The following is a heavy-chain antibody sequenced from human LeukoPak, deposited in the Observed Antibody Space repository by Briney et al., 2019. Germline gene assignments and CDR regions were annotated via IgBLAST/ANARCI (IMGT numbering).Heavy chain of an antibody. CDR2: IWYDGSNK. V-gene: IGHV3-33*01. CDR3: ARASSSWYGYYYGMDV. J-gene: IGHJ6*02. Sequence: GRSLRLSCAASGVTFNSYGMHWVRQAPGKGLEWVTVIWYDGSNKYYADSVKGRFTISRDNSKNTLYLQMNSLRAEDTAVYYCARASSSWYGYYYGMDVWGQGTTVTVSS. CDR1: GVTFNSYG. D-gene: IGHD6-13*01.